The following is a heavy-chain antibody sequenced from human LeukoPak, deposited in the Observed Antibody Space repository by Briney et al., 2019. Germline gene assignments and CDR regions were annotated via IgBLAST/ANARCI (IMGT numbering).Heavy chain of an antibody. CDR3: ARGAEVVPATTNWFDP. J-gene: IGHJ5*02. V-gene: IGHV3-21*01. Sequence: GGSLRLSCEASGFIFSNYEMNWVRQAPGKGLEWVSSISTSSIYIYYADSMKGRFTISRDNAKNSLYLQMNSLRAEDTAVYYCARGAEVVPATTNWFDPWGQGTLVTVSS. CDR1: GFIFSNYE. D-gene: IGHD2-2*01. CDR2: ISTSSIYI.